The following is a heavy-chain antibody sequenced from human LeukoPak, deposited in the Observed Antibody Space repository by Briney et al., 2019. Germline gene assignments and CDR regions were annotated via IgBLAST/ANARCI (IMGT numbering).Heavy chain of an antibody. V-gene: IGHV4-34*01. CDR2: INHSGST. Sequence: SETLSLTCAVYGGSFSGYYWSWIRQPPGKGLEWLGEINHSGSTNYNPSLKSRVTISVDTSKNQFSLKLSSVTAADTAVYYCARGIVVVVAATLDYYYYGMDVWGQGTTVTVSS. D-gene: IGHD2-15*01. CDR1: GGSFSGYY. CDR3: ARGIVVVVAATLDYYYYGMDV. J-gene: IGHJ6*02.